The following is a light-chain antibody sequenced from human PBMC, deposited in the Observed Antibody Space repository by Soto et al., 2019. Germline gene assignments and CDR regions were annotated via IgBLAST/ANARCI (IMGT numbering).Light chain of an antibody. V-gene: IGLV1-47*01. J-gene: IGLJ2*01. CDR1: SSNIGSNY. CDR2: RNN. Sequence: QSVLTQPPSASGTPGQRVTISCSGSSSNIGSNYVYWYQHLPGTAPKLLIYRNNQRPSGVPDRFSGSKSGTSASLAISGLRSEDEADYYCASWHDSLRGWIFGGGTKLTVL. CDR3: ASWHDSLRGWI.